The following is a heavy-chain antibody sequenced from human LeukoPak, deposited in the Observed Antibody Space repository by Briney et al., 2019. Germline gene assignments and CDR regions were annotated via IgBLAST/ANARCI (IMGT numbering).Heavy chain of an antibody. CDR3: AKDVSRYCSSTSCYADY. D-gene: IGHD2-2*01. Sequence: GGSLRLSCAASGFTFSSYSMNWVRQAPGKGLEWVSSISSSSSYIYYADSVKGRFTISRDNAKNSLYLQMNSLRAEDTAVYYCAKDVSRYCSSTSCYADYWGQGTLVTVSS. CDR2: ISSSSSYI. CDR1: GFTFSSYS. V-gene: IGHV3-21*04. J-gene: IGHJ4*02.